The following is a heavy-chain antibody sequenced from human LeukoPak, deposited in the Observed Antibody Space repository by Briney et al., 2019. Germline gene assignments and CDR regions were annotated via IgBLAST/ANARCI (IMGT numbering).Heavy chain of an antibody. D-gene: IGHD3-22*01. CDR1: GLTFSSYA. CDR3: AKHRFESGGYHSTD. CDR2: ISGGSGST. Sequence: GGSLRLSCAASGLTFSSYAMSWVRQAPGKGLAWVSTISGGSGSTYCADSVKGRFTISRDNSKNTLYLQMNSLRDEDTAVYYCAKHRFESGGYHSTDWGQGTLVTVSS. V-gene: IGHV3-23*01. J-gene: IGHJ4*02.